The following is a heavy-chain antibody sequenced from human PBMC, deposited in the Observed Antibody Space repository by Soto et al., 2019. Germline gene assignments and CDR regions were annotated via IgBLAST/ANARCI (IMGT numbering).Heavy chain of an antibody. CDR3: ARNQWELTF. V-gene: IGHV3-23*01. J-gene: IGHJ4*01. Sequence: PGGSLRLSCAASGFTFSDSAMSWVRQGPGKGLEWVSSIDNSGAYTYYSDSLEGRFTISRDNSKNTLYLHMNSLRAEDTAVYYCARNQWELTFWGHGTLVTVSS. D-gene: IGHD1-26*01. CDR1: GFTFSDSA. CDR2: IDNSGAYT.